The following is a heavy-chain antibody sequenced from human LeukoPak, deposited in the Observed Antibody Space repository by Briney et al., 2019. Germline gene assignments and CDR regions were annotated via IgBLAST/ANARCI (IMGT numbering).Heavy chain of an antibody. CDR3: ARGFGSGAWNWFDP. J-gene: IGHJ5*02. Sequence: SETLSLTCAVYGGSFSGYYWSWIRQPPGKGLEWIGEINHSGSTNYNPSLKSRVTISVDTSKNQFSLKLSSVTAADTAVHYCARGFGSGAWNWFDPWGQGTLVTVSS. CDR2: INHSGST. D-gene: IGHD2-15*01. CDR1: GGSFSGYY. V-gene: IGHV4-34*01.